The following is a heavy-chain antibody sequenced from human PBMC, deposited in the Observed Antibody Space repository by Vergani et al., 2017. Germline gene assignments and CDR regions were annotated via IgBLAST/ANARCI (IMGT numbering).Heavy chain of an antibody. CDR2: IYSGGST. Sequence: EVQLVESGGGLVKPGGSLRLSCAASGFTVSSNYMSWVRQAPGKGLEWVSVIYSGGSTYYADSVKGRFTISRDNSKNTLYLQMNSLRAEDTAVYYCARNLAYCGGDCYSTYYYYYMDVWGKGTTVTVSS. D-gene: IGHD2-21*01. V-gene: IGHV3-53*01. CDR3: ARNLAYCGGDCYSTYYYYYMDV. J-gene: IGHJ6*03. CDR1: GFTVSSNY.